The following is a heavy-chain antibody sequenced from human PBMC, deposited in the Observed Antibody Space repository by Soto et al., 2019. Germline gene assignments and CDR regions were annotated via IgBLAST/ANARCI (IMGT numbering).Heavy chain of an antibody. CDR1: GFTFSDHG. D-gene: IGHD6-19*01. CDR3: ARGASQWLVGDY. J-gene: IGHJ4*02. Sequence: QVQLVESGGGVVQPGRSLRLSCVASGFTFSDHGMHWVRQAPGMGLEWVALISYDGTYEDYIDSVKGRFTISRDNAKKSLYLQMNSLRAEDTAMYFCARGASQWLVGDYWGQGALVTVAS. V-gene: IGHV3-33*05. CDR2: ISYDGTYE.